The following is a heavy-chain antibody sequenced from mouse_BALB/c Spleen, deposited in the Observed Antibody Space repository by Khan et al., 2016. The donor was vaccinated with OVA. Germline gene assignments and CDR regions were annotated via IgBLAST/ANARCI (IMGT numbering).Heavy chain of an antibody. Sequence: DLVKPGASVKLSCKASGYTFTSYWINWIKQRPGQGLEWIGRISPGSGTPYYNEMFKGKATLTVDTSSSTAYIQLSSLSSEDSAVYFSARENYCGSSHYAMDYWAQGTSATASP. D-gene: IGHD1-1*01. CDR2: ISPGSGTP. CDR1: GYTFTSYW. V-gene: IGHV1S41*01. J-gene: IGHJ4*01. CDR3: ARENYCGSSHYAMDY.